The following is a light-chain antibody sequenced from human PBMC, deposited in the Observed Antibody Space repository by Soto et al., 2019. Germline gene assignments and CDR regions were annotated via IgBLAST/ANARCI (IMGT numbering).Light chain of an antibody. V-gene: IGKV3-15*01. J-gene: IGKJ4*01. CDR1: QFVTNN. CDR3: QQYHRWPVT. Sequence: EILMTQSPATLSVSPGERVTIFCRARQFVTNNLAWYQHKPGQAPRLLISYASTGATGIPARFSGSGYGTDFTLTISSLQSEDFGSYYCQQYHRWPVTLGGGTRVEIK. CDR2: YAS.